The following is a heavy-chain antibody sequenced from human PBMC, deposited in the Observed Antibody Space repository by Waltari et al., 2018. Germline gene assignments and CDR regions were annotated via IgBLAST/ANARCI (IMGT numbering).Heavy chain of an antibody. CDR2: SGPTT. J-gene: IGHJ6*02. V-gene: IGHV3-23*01. D-gene: IGHD1-1*01. CDR3: VKGRDWNPLYFFYYYGMDV. Sequence: SGPTTYYAESVKGRFTISRDSSTNTLYLQMSSLRAEDTAIYYCVKGRDWNPLYFFYYYGMDVWGQGTTVTVSS.